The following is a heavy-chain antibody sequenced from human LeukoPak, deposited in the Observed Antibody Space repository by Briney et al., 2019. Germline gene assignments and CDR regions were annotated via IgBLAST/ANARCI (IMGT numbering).Heavy chain of an antibody. J-gene: IGHJ4*02. V-gene: IGHV4-39*07. CDR2: IYYSGST. CDR3: ARVGGGDCCSFDY. D-gene: IGHD2-21*02. CDR1: GGSISSSSYY. Sequence: SETLSLTCTVSGGSISSSSYYWGWIRQPPGKGLEWIGSIYYSGSTYYNPSLKSRVTISVDTSKNQFSLKLSSVTAADTAVYYCARVGGGDCCSFDYWGQGTLVTVSS.